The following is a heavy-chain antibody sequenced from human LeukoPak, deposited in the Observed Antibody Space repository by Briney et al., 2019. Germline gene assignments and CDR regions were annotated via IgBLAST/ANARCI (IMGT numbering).Heavy chain of an antibody. Sequence: PGGSLRLSCAASGFTFSSYAMSWVRQAPGKGLEWVSAISGSGGSTYYPDSVKGRFTISRDNSKNTLYLQMNSLRAEDTAVYYCAKTGTPWYYFDYWGQGTLVTVSS. CDR2: ISGSGGST. D-gene: IGHD6-13*01. CDR3: AKTGTPWYYFDY. J-gene: IGHJ4*02. CDR1: GFTFSSYA. V-gene: IGHV3-23*01.